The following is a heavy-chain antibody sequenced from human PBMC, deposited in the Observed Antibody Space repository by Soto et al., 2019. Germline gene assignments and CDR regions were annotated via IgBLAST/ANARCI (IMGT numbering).Heavy chain of an antibody. J-gene: IGHJ5*02. CDR2: INAGNGNT. Sequence: ASVKLSCKASGYTFTSYAMHWVRQAPGQRLEWMGWINAGNGNTKYSQKFQGRVTITRDTSTSTAYMELRSLRSDDTAVYYCARDCLSTSCYANWFDPWGQGTLVTVSS. CDR3: ARDCLSTSCYANWFDP. CDR1: GYTFTSYA. D-gene: IGHD2-2*01. V-gene: IGHV1-3*01.